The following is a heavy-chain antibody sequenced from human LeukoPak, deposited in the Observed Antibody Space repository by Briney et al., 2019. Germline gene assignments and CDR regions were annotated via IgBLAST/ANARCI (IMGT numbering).Heavy chain of an antibody. CDR1: GGSISSSSYY. V-gene: IGHV4-39*01. CDR2: ISYSGRT. CDR3: ARRPVDTTMAPGRPFDY. J-gene: IGHJ4*02. Sequence: PSETLSVTCTVSGGSISSSSYYWGWIRQPPGKGLEWIGSISYSGRTYYSPSLKSRVTISVDTSKNQFSLKLSSVTAADTAVYYCARRPVDTTMAPGRPFDYWGQGTLVTVSS. D-gene: IGHD5-18*01.